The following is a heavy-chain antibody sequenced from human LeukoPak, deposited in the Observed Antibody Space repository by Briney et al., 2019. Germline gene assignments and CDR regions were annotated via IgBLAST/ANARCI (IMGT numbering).Heavy chain of an antibody. V-gene: IGHV3-43*01. J-gene: IGHJ4*02. D-gene: IGHD3-9*01. CDR3: AKDSYDILTGYYGFHFFDY. CDR2: ISWDGGST. Sequence: LRLSCGASAETCGVCTMRWFRQAPGHDQKWVSLISWDGGSTYYADSVKGRFTISRDNSKNSLYLQMNSLRTEDTALYYCAKDSYDILTGYYGFHFFDYWGQGTLVTVSS. CDR1: AETCGVCT.